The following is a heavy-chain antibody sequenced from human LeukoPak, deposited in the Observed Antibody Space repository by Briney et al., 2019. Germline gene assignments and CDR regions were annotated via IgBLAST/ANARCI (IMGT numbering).Heavy chain of an antibody. D-gene: IGHD6-19*01. V-gene: IGHV1-2*02. CDR3: ARVVASGRDY. J-gene: IGHJ4*02. Sequence: ASVKVSCKASGYTFTGYYMYRVRQAPGQGLEWMGWINPNSGGTNYAQKFQGRVTLTRDTSITTAYMDLSRLTSDDAAVYYCARVVASGRDYWGQGTLVTVSS. CDR2: INPNSGGT. CDR1: GYTFTGYY.